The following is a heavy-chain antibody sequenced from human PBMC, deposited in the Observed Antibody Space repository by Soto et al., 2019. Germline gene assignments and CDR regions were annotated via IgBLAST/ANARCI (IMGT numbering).Heavy chain of an antibody. CDR3: AAASGGGSRSYYFDY. D-gene: IGHD2-15*01. J-gene: IGHJ4*02. V-gene: IGHV4-39*01. CDR2: IYYSGST. Sequence: PSETLSLTCTVSGGSISSSSYYWGWIRQPPGKGLEWIGSIYYSGSTYYNPSLKSRVTISVDTSKNQFSLKLSSVTAADTAVYYCAAASGGGSRSYYFDYWGQGTLVTVSS. CDR1: GGSISSSSYY.